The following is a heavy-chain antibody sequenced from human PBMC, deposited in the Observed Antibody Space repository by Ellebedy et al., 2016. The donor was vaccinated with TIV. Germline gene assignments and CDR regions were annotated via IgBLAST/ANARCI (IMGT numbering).Heavy chain of an antibody. D-gene: IGHD1-1*01. J-gene: IGHJ2*01. Sequence: GESLKISCAASGFTFSSYAMSWVRQAPGKGLEWVSTISNTGSRTYYADSVEGRFIIARDNSKKTLYLQMNSLRAEDTAVYYCARAGSASWYFDLWGRGTLVTVSS. V-gene: IGHV3-23*01. CDR3: ARAGSASWYFDL. CDR1: GFTFSSYA. CDR2: ISNTGSRT.